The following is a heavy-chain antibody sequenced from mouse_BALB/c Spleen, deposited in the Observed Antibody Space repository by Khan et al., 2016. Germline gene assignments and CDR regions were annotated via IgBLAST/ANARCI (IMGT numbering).Heavy chain of an antibody. D-gene: IGHD2-4*01. CDR2: IRYSGST. CDR1: GYSISSGYS. V-gene: IGHV3-1*02. J-gene: IGHJ4*01. CDR3: ARDDYDEVYYAMDY. Sequence: QLQASGPDLVKPSQSLSLTCTVTGYSISSGYSWHWIRQFPGNKLEWMGCIRYSGSTNYNPSLKSRISITRDTSKNQFFLQLNSVTSEDTATYYCARDDYDEVYYAMDYWGQGTSVTVSS.